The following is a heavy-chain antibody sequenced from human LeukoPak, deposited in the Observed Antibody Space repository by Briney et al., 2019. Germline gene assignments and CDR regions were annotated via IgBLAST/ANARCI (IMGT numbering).Heavy chain of an antibody. D-gene: IGHD1-26*01. J-gene: IGHJ6*02. CDR1: GFTFSSYE. CDR3: ARDTGDSGSHNWGCYYYYGMDV. V-gene: IGHV3-48*03. CDR2: ISSSGSTI. Sequence: PGGSLRLSCAASGFTFSSYEMNWVRQAPGKGLEWVSYISSSGSTIYYADSVKGRFTISRDNAKNSLYLQMDSLRAEDTAVYYCARDTGDSGSHNWGCYYYYGMDVWGQGTTVTVSS.